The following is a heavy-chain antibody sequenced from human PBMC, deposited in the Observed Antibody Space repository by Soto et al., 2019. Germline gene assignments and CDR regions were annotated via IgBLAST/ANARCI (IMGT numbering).Heavy chain of an antibody. J-gene: IGHJ5*02. Sequence: QVQLVQSGAEVKKPGASVKVSCKASGYTFTSYDINWVRQATGQGLEWMGWMNPNSGNTGYAQKFQGRVTMTRNTSISTAYMELSSLRSEDTAVYYCTRGSKGSSWYAYWFDPWGQGTLVTVSS. D-gene: IGHD6-13*01. CDR2: MNPNSGNT. V-gene: IGHV1-8*01. CDR1: GYTFTSYD. CDR3: TRGSKGSSWYAYWFDP.